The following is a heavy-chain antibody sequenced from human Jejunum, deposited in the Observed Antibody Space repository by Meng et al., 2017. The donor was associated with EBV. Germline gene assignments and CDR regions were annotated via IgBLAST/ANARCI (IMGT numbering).Heavy chain of an antibody. CDR3: GSNGVIGPRDGVGP. CDR2: IDHSGTT. CDR1: GGSISSSNW. V-gene: IGHV4-4*02. D-gene: IGHD2-21*01. J-gene: IGHJ5*02. Sequence: QVQLQESGPGLVKPSXXXXXTXXVSGGSISSSNWWSWVRQPPGKGLEWIGEIDHSGTTNYNPSLKSRVTISVDNSKNQFSLKLTSVTAADTAVYYCGSNGVIGPRDGVGPWGQGTLVTVSS.